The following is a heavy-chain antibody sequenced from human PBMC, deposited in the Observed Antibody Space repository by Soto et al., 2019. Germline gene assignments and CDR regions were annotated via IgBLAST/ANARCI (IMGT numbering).Heavy chain of an antibody. CDR3: ARGLISGSHYSGGWYYFDS. D-gene: IGHD1-26*01. V-gene: IGHV4-34*01. CDR1: GGSFSGYI. Sequence: QVQLQQSGAGLLKPSETLSLTCDVYGGSFSGYIWTWIRQTPGKGLQWIGQINHSGSANYNPSLKIRVNISVHPSKSQFSLELSSVTAADTAVYYCARGLISGSHYSGGWYYFDSWGQGTQVTVSS. CDR2: INHSGSA. J-gene: IGHJ4*02.